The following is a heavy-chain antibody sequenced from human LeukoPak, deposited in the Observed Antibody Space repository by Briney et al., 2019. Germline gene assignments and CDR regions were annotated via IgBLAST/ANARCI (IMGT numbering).Heavy chain of an antibody. CDR3: ARVRGYYGSARGAFDI. Sequence: ASVKVSCKASGYTFTGYYMHWVRQAPGQGLEWMGWINPNSGGTNYAQKFQGRVTVTRDTSISTAYMELSRLRSDDTAVYYCARVRGYYGSARGAFDIWGQGTMVTVSS. CDR2: INPNSGGT. CDR1: GYTFTGYY. J-gene: IGHJ3*02. D-gene: IGHD3-10*01. V-gene: IGHV1-2*02.